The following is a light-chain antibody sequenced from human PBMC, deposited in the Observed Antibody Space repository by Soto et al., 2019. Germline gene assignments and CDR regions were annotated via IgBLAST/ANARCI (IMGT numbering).Light chain of an antibody. Sequence: DIHMTQSPSTLSASVGESANITRRASQSISSWLAWYQQKLGKAPKVXIYDASSLESGVPSRFSGSGAGTEFTLTISSLQPDDFETDDCQQYNSYSRTFGQGTKVDI. J-gene: IGKJ1*01. CDR2: DAS. CDR1: QSISSW. V-gene: IGKV1-5*01. CDR3: QQYNSYSRT.